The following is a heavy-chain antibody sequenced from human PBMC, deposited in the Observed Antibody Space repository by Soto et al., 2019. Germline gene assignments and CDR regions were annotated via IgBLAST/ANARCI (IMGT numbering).Heavy chain of an antibody. CDR1: GGSISSGDYY. CDR2: IYYSGST. CDR3: SSSSGYYDFDY. V-gene: IGHV4-30-4*01. Sequence: SETLSLTCTVSGGSISSGDYYWSWIRQPPGKGLEWIGYIYYSGSTYYNPSLKSRVTISVDTSKNQFSLKLSSVTAADTAVYYCSSSSGYYDFDYWGQRTLVTVSS. J-gene: IGHJ4*02. D-gene: IGHD3-22*01.